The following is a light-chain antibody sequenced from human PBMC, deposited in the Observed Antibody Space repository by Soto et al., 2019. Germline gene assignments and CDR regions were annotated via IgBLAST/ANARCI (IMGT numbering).Light chain of an antibody. CDR2: AVS. V-gene: IGKV1-39*01. Sequence: DIQMTQSPSSLSASVGDRVTITFRASQSIGTNLNWYQQRPGKAPKLLIYAVSSLQSGVSSRFRYSGSVKYLTLSINSLQREDFETYYCQHTYSAQPLVGQGTKVDIK. CDR3: QHTYSAQPL. CDR1: QSIGTN. J-gene: IGKJ1*01.